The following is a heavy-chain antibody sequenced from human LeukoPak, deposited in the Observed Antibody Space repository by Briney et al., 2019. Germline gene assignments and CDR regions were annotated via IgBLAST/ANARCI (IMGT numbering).Heavy chain of an antibody. CDR3: AKGPGDSTY. CDR1: GFTFSSYG. D-gene: IGHD4-17*01. V-gene: IGHV3-30*18. J-gene: IGHJ4*02. Sequence: GGSLRLSCAASGFTFSSYGMHWVRQAPGKGLEWVAVISYDGSNKYYADPVKGRFTISRDNSKNTLYLQMNSLRAEDTAVYYCAKGPGDSTYWGQGTLVTVSS. CDR2: ISYDGSNK.